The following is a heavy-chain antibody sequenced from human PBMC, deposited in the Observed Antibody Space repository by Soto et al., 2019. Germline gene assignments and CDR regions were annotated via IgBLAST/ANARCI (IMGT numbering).Heavy chain of an antibody. CDR2: ITVNGNT. Sequence: QVQQLESGPGLVKPWDTLSLTCTVSGAYISDFSWSWIRQPAGKGLEWIWRITVNGNTQYNPSFRGRVTMSMDTYRNQFSLNLQTATAADTALYYCARESGENWTYEAHWGQGTLVTVSS. D-gene: IGHD1-7*01. CDR3: ARESGENWTYEAH. CDR1: GAYISDFS. J-gene: IGHJ1*01. V-gene: IGHV4-4*07.